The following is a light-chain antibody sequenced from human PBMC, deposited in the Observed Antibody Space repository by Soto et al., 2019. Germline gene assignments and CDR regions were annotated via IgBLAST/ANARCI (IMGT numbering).Light chain of an antibody. CDR2: EVT. CDR1: SSDVGGYNY. Sequence: QSALTQPPSASGSPGQSVTISCTGTSSDVGGYNYVSWYQQHPGKGPKLMIYEVTKRPSGVPDRFSGSKSGSTASLTVSRLQFEDEAHYYCSAYGGSNNFVVFGGGTKLTVL. V-gene: IGLV2-8*01. CDR3: SAYGGSNNFVV. J-gene: IGLJ2*01.